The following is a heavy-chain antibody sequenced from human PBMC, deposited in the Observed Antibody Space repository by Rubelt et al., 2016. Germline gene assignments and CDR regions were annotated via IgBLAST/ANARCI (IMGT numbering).Heavy chain of an antibody. J-gene: IGHJ4*02. Sequence: EVQLVESGGGLFRRGGSLRLSCAASGSPFRGFAMSWVGQAPGKGREWVPALGVGGGGRYSEASVKGRLTISGDNSKNTLYLQMNSLGVEDTAVYDCVKDNVGAIFGGISTCEFWGQGNLVTVSS. CDR3: VKDNVGAIFGGISTCEF. D-gene: IGHD3-3*01. V-gene: IGHV3-23*04. CDR2: LGVGGGGR. CDR1: GSPFRGFA.